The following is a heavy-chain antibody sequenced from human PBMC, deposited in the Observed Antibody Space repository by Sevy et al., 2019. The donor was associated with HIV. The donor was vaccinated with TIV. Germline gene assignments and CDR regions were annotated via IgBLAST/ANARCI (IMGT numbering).Heavy chain of an antibody. CDR2: ISYDGSNK. V-gene: IGHV3-30*18. D-gene: IGHD6-6*01. CDR3: AKDRTPYSSSSIAWFDP. Sequence: SLRLSCAASGFTFSSYGMHWVRQAPGKGLEWVAVISYDGSNKYYADSVKGRFTISRDNSKNTLYLQMNSLGAEDTAVYYCAKDRTPYSSSSIAWFDPWGQGTLVTVSS. CDR1: GFTFSSYG. J-gene: IGHJ5*02.